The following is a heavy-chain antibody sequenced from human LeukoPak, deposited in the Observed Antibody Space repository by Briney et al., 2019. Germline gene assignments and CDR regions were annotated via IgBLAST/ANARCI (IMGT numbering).Heavy chain of an antibody. D-gene: IGHD4-17*01. J-gene: IGHJ4*02. V-gene: IGHV4-38-2*02. CDR1: GHYISSGYY. Sequence: KSSETQSLTCTLSGHYISSGYYWGWLRPPPGSGLEWIGSVYQSETTYYNPSLKSRVTISVDTSNNQFSLKLSSVTAADTAVYYCVKTGERVFYGDYQKYYFDYWGQGTLVPVSS. CDR3: VKTGERVFYGDYQKYYFDY. CDR2: VYQSETT.